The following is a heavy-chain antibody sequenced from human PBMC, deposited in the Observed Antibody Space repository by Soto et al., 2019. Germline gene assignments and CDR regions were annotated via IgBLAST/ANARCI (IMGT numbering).Heavy chain of an antibody. J-gene: IGHJ6*02. V-gene: IGHV1-2*04. CDR2: INPNSGGT. Sequence: ASVKVSCKASGYTSTGYYMHWVRQAPGQGLEWMGWINPNSGGTNYAQKFQGWVTMTRDTSISTAYMELSRLRSDDTAVYYCARMVVVPAAIGSHGMDVWGQGTTVTVSS. D-gene: IGHD2-2*01. CDR1: GYTSTGYY. CDR3: ARMVVVPAAIGSHGMDV.